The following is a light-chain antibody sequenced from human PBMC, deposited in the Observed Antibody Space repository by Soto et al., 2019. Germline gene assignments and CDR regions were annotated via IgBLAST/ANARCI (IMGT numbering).Light chain of an antibody. J-gene: IGKJ1*01. V-gene: IGKV3-20*01. CDR1: QSVSSSY. Sequence: GLTQSPGTLSLYPGERATLSCRSSQSVSSSYLAWYQQKPGQAPRLLIYGASSRATGIPDRFSGSGSGTDFTLTISRLEPEDFAVYYCQQYGSSPPRTFGQGTKVDIK. CDR2: GAS. CDR3: QQYGSSPPRT.